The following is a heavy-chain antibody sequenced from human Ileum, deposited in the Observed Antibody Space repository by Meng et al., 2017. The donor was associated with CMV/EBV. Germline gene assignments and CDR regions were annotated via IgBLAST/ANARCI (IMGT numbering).Heavy chain of an antibody. J-gene: IGHJ5*02. CDR2: ISGTGTST. D-gene: IGHD2-2*01. CDR3: ARVLDRNPSVPAGIGWFGP. CDR1: GFTFNTYA. Sequence: GESLKISCAASGFTFNTYAMSWVRQAPGKGLEWVSAISGTGTSTYYGDSVTGRFTISRDNSKNTLYLEMKSLSAEDTAVYYCARVLDRNPSVPAGIGWFGPWGQGTLVTVSS. V-gene: IGHV3-23*01.